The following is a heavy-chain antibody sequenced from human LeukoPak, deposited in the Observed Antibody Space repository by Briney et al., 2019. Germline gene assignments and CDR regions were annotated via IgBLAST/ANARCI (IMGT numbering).Heavy chain of an antibody. CDR1: GGSISSYY. J-gene: IGHJ4*02. CDR3: ARTVEMATIRD. CDR2: IYYSGST. D-gene: IGHD5-24*01. Sequence: SETLSLTCTVSGGSISSYYWSWIRQPPGKGLEWIGYIYYSGSTNYNPSLKSRVTISVDTSKNQFSLKLSSVTAADTAVYYCARTVEMATIRDWGQGTLVTVSS. V-gene: IGHV4-59*01.